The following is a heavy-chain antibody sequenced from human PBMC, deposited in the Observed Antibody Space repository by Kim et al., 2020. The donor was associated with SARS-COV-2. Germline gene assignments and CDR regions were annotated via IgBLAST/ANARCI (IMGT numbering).Heavy chain of an antibody. D-gene: IGHD3-22*01. CDR1: GGSISSYY. J-gene: IGHJ3*02. Sequence: SETLSLTCTVSGGSISSYYWSWIRQPPGKGLEWIGYIYYSGSTNYNPSLKSRVTISVDTSKNQFSLKLSSVTAADTAVYYCARDHYYDSSDAFDIWGQGTMVTVSS. V-gene: IGHV4-59*13. CDR2: IYYSGST. CDR3: ARDHYYDSSDAFDI.